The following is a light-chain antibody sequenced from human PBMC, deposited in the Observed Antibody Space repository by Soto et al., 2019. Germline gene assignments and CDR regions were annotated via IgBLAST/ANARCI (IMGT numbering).Light chain of an antibody. CDR2: GAS. V-gene: IGKV3-20*01. Sequence: EIVLTQSPGTLSLSPGERATLSCRASQSVSSSFLAWYQQKPGQAPRLLIYGASSRATGIPDRFSGSGSGTDFTLTISRLEPEDVEVYYCQQYCRSPLTFGGGTKVEIK. CDR3: QQYCRSPLT. CDR1: QSVSSSF. J-gene: IGKJ4*01.